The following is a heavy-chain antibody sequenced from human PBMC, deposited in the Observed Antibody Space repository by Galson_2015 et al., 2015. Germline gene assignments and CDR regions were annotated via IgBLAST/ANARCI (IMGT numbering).Heavy chain of an antibody. CDR3: AATVTTVHL. CDR1: GFAFNSYS. J-gene: IGHJ5*02. CDR2: ISTSSDRI. D-gene: IGHD4-17*01. Sequence: SLRLSCAPSGFAFNSYSMNWVRQAPGKGLEWVSYISTSSDRIYYADSMKGRFTISRDNAKNSLYLQMSSLRDEDTAVYYCAATVTTVHLWGQGTLVTVSS. V-gene: IGHV3-48*02.